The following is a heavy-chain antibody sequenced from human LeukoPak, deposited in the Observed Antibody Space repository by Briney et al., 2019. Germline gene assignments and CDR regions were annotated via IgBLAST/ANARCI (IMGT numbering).Heavy chain of an antibody. V-gene: IGHV3-23*01. CDR1: GFTFSSYA. Sequence: GGSLRLSCAASGFTFSSYAMNWVRQTPGKGLEWVSVISGSGGSTYHADSVKGRFTISRDDSKNTLYLQMSSLRAEDTAVYYCARDLGYCTNGVCHTRFDYWGQGTLVAVSS. J-gene: IGHJ4*02. CDR3: ARDLGYCTNGVCHTRFDY. CDR2: ISGSGGST. D-gene: IGHD2-8*01.